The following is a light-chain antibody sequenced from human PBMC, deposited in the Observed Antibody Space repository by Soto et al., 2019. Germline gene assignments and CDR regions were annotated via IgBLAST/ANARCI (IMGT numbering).Light chain of an antibody. V-gene: IGLV1-40*01. Sequence: QSVLTQPPSVSGAPGHRVTSSCTGSSSNIGAGYDVHWYQQLPGTAPKLLIYGNINRPSGVPDRFSGSQSGTSASLAITGLQAEDETDYYCQSYDSSLIYVFGTATKLTVL. CDR3: QSYDSSLIYV. CDR2: GNI. J-gene: IGLJ1*01. CDR1: SSNIGAGYD.